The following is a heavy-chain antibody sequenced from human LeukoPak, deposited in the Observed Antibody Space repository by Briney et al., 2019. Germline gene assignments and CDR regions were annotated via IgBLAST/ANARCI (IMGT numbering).Heavy chain of an antibody. Sequence: ASVKVSCKASGYTFTGYYIHWVRQAPGQGLEWMGRINPNSGGTNYAQKFQGRVTMTRDTSISTAYMELSRLRSDDTAVYYCAREQAVAGTALDYWGQGTLVTVSS. CDR3: AREQAVAGTALDY. CDR1: GYTFTGYY. D-gene: IGHD6-19*01. V-gene: IGHV1-2*06. J-gene: IGHJ4*02. CDR2: INPNSGGT.